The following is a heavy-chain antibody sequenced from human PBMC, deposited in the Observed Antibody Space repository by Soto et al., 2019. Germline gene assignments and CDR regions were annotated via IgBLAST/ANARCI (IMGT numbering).Heavy chain of an antibody. CDR2: ILPIVGIS. CDR1: GGTISNYA. V-gene: IGHV1-69*09. J-gene: IGHJ5*02. D-gene: IGHD6-6*01. CDR3: ARDRGHTGLGWFAP. Sequence: QVQLVQSGAEVKKPGSSVKVACKAAGGTISNYAISWVRQAPGHGLEWMGKILPIVGISNYAQKFQGTVTITADESTSTADMGLNSLRSEDTAVYDCARDRGHTGLGWFAPWGQGTLVTVSS.